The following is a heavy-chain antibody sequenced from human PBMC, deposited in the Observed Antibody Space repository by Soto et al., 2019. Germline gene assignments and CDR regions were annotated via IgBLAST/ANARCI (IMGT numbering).Heavy chain of an antibody. V-gene: IGHV4-31*03. CDR3: ARLPWSSSGWNFDY. J-gene: IGHJ4*02. CDR2: IYYSGST. D-gene: IGHD6-19*01. Sequence: PSETLSLTCTVSGVSGGSISRGGYYWSWIRQHPGKGLEWIGNIYYSGSTDYNPSLESRVTISVDTSKNQFSLKLSSVTAADTAVYYCARLPWSSSGWNFDYWGQGTLVTVSS. CDR1: GGSISRGGYY.